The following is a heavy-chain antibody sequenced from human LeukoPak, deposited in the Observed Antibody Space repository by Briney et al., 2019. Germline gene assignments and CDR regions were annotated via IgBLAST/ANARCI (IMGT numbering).Heavy chain of an antibody. D-gene: IGHD3-10*01. J-gene: IGHJ4*02. V-gene: IGHV4-59*01. CDR1: GGSISSYC. CDR3: ARDKQPGDY. CDR2: IFYSGST. Sequence: SETLSLTCTVSGGSISSYCWSWIRQPPGKGLEWIGYIFYSGSTHYNPSLRSRVTISIDTSKNQFSLKLNSVTAADTAVYYCARDKQPGDYWGQGTLVTVSS.